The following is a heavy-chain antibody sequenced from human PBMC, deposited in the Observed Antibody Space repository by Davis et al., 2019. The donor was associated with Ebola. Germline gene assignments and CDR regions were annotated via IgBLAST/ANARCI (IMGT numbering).Heavy chain of an antibody. CDR2: IYYSGRT. Sequence: SETLSLTCTVSGGSVSTSSYYWGWLRQPRGKGLEWIGTIYYSGRTYYNPSLESRLTISIDTSKNQFSLKLNSVTAADTALYFCASRNRYGMDMDFDFWGQGILVTVSS. CDR3: ASRNRYGMDMDFDF. V-gene: IGHV4-39*01. J-gene: IGHJ4*02. D-gene: IGHD3-16*01. CDR1: GGSVSTSSYY.